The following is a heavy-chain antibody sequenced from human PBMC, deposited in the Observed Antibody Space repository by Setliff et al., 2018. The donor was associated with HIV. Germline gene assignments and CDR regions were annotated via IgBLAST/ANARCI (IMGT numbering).Heavy chain of an antibody. CDR1: GYTFINYG. Sequence: ASVKVSCKASGYTFINYGISWVRQAPGQGLEWMGWISAYTGNTPNYAQKLQGRVTMTTDTSTSTAYMELGSLRSDDTGVYYCARNSGSYWAYWGQGTLVTVSS. D-gene: IGHD1-26*01. CDR2: ISAYTGNTP. V-gene: IGHV1-18*01. CDR3: ARNSGSYWAY. J-gene: IGHJ4*02.